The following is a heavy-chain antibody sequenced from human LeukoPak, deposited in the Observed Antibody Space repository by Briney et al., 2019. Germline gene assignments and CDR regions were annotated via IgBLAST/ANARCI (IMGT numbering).Heavy chain of an antibody. J-gene: IGHJ6*03. Sequence: KTSETLSLTCTVPGGSISSYYWSWVRQPPGKGLEWIGYIYYGGSTTYNPYLTSRVTISVDTSKNQFSLKLPSVTAADTALYYCARVAGLWFGDAYYYYMDVWGKGTTVTIS. D-gene: IGHD3-10*01. CDR2: IYYGGST. V-gene: IGHV4-59*01. CDR3: ARVAGLWFGDAYYYYMDV. CDR1: GGSISSYY.